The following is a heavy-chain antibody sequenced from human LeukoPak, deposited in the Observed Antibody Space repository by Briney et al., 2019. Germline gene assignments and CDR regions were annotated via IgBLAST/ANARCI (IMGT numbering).Heavy chain of an antibody. J-gene: IGHJ4*02. D-gene: IGHD3-10*01. Sequence: GGSLRLSCAASGFTFSNYVMSWVRQAPGKGLEWVSGISGSGDSTYYADSVKGRFTISRDNSKNTVYLQMNSLRAEDTAVYYCARAIYGSGSHDYWGQGTLVTVSS. CDR1: GFTFSNYV. CDR2: ISGSGDST. CDR3: ARAIYGSGSHDY. V-gene: IGHV3-23*01.